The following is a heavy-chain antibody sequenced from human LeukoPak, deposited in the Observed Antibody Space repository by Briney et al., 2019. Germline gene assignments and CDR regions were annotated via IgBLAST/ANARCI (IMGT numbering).Heavy chain of an antibody. J-gene: IGHJ4*01. CDR2: VHLSGRT. Sequence: KPSGTLSLTCGVSGGSISSTNWWTWVRQPPGEGLEWIGEVHLSGRTNYNPSLESRVTMSVDMSENHISLKLTSVTAADTAVYYCAREGGPYRPLDYSGHGTLVTVSS. V-gene: IGHV4-4*02. CDR3: AREGGPYRPLDY. CDR1: GGSISSTNW.